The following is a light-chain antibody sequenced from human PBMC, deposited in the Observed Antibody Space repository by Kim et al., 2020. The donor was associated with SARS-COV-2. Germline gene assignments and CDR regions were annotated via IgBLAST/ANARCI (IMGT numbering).Light chain of an antibody. CDR2: GAS. J-gene: IGKJ1*01. Sequence: CPGEKAHLSGWASQSVSSNDLAWYQQKPGQAPGLLISGASRRATGIPDRFSGSGSGTDFTLTISRLEPEDFAMYYCQQYSSSPQTFGQGTKVEI. V-gene: IGKV3-20*01. CDR3: QQYSSSPQT. CDR1: QSVSSND.